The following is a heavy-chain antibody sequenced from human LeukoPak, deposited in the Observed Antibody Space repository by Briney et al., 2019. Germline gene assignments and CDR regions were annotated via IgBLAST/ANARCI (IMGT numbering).Heavy chain of an antibody. Sequence: PGGSLRLSCAASGFTFSSYGMHWVRQAPGKGLEWVAFIRYDGSNKYYADSVKGRFTISRDNSKNTLYLQMNSLRAEDTAVYYCAKDIGWFGELLGYFDYWGQGTLVTVSS. D-gene: IGHD3-10*01. J-gene: IGHJ4*02. V-gene: IGHV3-30*02. CDR2: IRYDGSNK. CDR1: GFTFSSYG. CDR3: AKDIGWFGELLGYFDY.